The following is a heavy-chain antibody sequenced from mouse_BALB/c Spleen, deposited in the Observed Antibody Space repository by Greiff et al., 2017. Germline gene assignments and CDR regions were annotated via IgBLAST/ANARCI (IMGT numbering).Heavy chain of an antibody. D-gene: IGHD2-1*01. J-gene: IGHJ2*01. CDR3: TRGYGNLFDY. V-gene: IGHV1-69*02. CDR2: IYPSDSYT. Sequence: QVQLQQPGAELVRPGASVKLSCKASGYTFTSYWINWVKQRPGQGLEWIGNIYPSDSYTNYNQKFKDKATLTVDKSSSTAYMQLSSPTSEDSAVYYCTRGYGNLFDYWGQGTTLTVSS. CDR1: GYTFTSYW.